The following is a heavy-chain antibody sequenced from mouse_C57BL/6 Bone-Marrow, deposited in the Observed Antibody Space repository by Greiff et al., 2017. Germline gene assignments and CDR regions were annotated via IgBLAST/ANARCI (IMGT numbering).Heavy chain of an antibody. Sequence: VQLQQSGAELVKPGASVKLSCTASGFNIKDYYMPWVNQRPEQGLEWIGRIDPEDGETKYTPKFQGKATITADTSSNTAYLQLSSLTSEDTDVCSCPDIVHPPYWGWGQGTPVTVSA. CDR3: PDIVHPPYWG. V-gene: IGHV14-2*01. CDR1: GFNIKDYY. D-gene: IGHD2-12*01. CDR2: IDPEDGET. J-gene: IGHJ3*01.